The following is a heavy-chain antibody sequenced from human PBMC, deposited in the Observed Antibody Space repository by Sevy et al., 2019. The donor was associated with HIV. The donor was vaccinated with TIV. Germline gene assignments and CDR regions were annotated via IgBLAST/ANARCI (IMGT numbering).Heavy chain of an antibody. CDR2: IKQDMSEK. Sequence: GGSLRLSCAASGFTFSSYWMTWVRQAPGKGLEWVANIKQDMSEKYYADSVKGRFTISRDNARNSLYRQMESLRADDKAVYYWARAQQVTMLVVIGGLYFDFRGQGTLVTVSS. D-gene: IGHD3-22*01. V-gene: IGHV3-7*01. CDR3: ARAQQVTMLVVIGGLYFDF. J-gene: IGHJ4*02. CDR1: GFTFSSYW.